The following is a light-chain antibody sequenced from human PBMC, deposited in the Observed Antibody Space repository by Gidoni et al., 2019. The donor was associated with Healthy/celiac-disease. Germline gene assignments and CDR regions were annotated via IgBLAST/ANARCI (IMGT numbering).Light chain of an antibody. Sequence: VSTQSPRTLPLPPGERATLSCRASQSVSSSYLARDQQKPGQAPRLRIYGASSRATGIPDRYSGSGSGTDFTLTVSRLEPEDFAVGYSQQYGSSPVYTVSQGAKLEIK. CDR3: QQYGSSPVYT. CDR1: QSVSSSY. CDR2: GAS. J-gene: IGKJ2*01. V-gene: IGKV3-20*01.